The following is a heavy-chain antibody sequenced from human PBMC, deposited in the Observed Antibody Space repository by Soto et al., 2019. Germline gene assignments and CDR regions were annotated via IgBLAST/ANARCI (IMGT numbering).Heavy chain of an antibody. CDR2: IYPGDSDT. CDR3: ARLIAAPTYYYYYYGMDV. D-gene: IGHD6-13*01. J-gene: IGHJ6*02. CDR1: GYSFTSYW. V-gene: IGHV5-51*01. Sequence: GESLKISCKGSGYSFTSYWIGWVRQMPGKGLEWMGIIYPGDSDTIYSPSFQGQVTISRDNSKNTLYLQMGSLRAEDMAVYYCARLIAAPTYYYYYYGMDVWGQGTTVTVSS.